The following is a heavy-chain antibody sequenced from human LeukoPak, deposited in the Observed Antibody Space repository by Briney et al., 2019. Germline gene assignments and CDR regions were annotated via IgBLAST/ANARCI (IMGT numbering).Heavy chain of an antibody. CDR3: ASGAYDSSGYFSDALFDY. D-gene: IGHD3-22*01. CDR2: IIPIFGTA. CDR1: GGTFSSYA. J-gene: IGHJ4*02. V-gene: IGHV1-69*06. Sequence: SVKVSCKASGGTFSSYAISWVRQAPGQGLEWMGGIIPIFGTANYAQKFQGRVTITADKSTSTAYMELSSLRSEDTAVYYCASGAYDSSGYFSDALFDYWGQGTLVTVSS.